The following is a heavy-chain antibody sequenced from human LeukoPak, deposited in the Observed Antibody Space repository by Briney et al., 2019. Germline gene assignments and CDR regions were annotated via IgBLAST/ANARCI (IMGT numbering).Heavy chain of an antibody. CDR3: ARWECSSTSCYFDY. J-gene: IGHJ4*02. CDR2: ISAYNGNT. V-gene: IGHV1-18*01. CDR1: GYTFTSYG. Sequence: GASVKVSCKASGYTFTSYGISWVRQAPGQGLEWMGWISAYNGNTNYAQKLQGRVTMTTDTSTSTAYMELRSLRSDDTAVYYCARWECSSTSCYFDYWGQGTLVTVSS. D-gene: IGHD2-2*01.